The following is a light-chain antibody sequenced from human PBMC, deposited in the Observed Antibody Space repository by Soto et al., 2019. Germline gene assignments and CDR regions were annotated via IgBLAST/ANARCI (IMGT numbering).Light chain of an antibody. CDR2: DVS. CDR3: SSYTSSSTYV. CDR1: TSDIGSYNY. J-gene: IGLJ1*01. V-gene: IGLV2-14*01. Sequence: QSALTQPASVSGSPGQSITITCTGSTSDIGSYNYVSWYLQDPGKAPKLIIYDVSYRPSGVSNRFFGSKSGNTASPTISALQAEDEADYYCSSYTSSSTYVFGTGTKLTVL.